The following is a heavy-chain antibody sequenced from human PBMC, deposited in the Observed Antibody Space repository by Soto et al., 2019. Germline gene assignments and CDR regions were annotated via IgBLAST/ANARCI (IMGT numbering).Heavy chain of an antibody. V-gene: IGHV1-69*02. CDR3: ASQTTVKHFQH. D-gene: IGHD4-17*01. J-gene: IGHJ1*01. CDR2: IIPILGIA. CDR1: GGTFSSYT. Sequence: SVKVSCKASGGTFSSYTISWVRQAPGQGLEWMGRIIPILGIANYAQKFQGRVTTTADKSTSTAYMELSSLRSEDTAVYYCASQTTVKHFQHWGQGTLVTVSS.